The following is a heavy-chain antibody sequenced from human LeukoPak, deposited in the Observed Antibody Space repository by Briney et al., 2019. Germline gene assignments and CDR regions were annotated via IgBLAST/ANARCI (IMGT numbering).Heavy chain of an antibody. Sequence: PSETLSLTCTVSGGSISDYYWNWIRQPPGKGLEWIGYIYYSGSTTCNPSLKSRVTMSVDTAKNQFSLKLRSVTAADTAVYYCARGDFCSSSNCYLRPMDVWGKGTTVTVSS. V-gene: IGHV4-59*01. CDR2: IYYSGST. CDR3: ARGDFCSSSNCYLRPMDV. J-gene: IGHJ6*03. CDR1: GGSISDYY. D-gene: IGHD2-2*01.